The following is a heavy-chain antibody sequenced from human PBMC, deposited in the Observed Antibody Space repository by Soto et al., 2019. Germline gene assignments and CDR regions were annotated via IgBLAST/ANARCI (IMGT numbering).Heavy chain of an antibody. V-gene: IGHV3-7*04. CDR2: IKQDGSEE. CDR1: GFTFSSYW. CDR3: AGAPGWLIEN. Sequence: EVQLVESGGALVQPGGSLRLSCAASGFTFSSYWMFWVRQAPGKGLEWVATIKQDGSEEFYVDSVKGRFTISRDNAKNSLNLQMNSVRAEDTAVYFCAGAPGWLIENWGQGTLVTVSS. J-gene: IGHJ4*02. D-gene: IGHD5-12*01.